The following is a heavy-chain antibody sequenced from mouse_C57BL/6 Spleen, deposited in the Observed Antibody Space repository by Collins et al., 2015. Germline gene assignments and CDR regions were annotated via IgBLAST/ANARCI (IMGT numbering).Heavy chain of an antibody. V-gene: IGHV5-9-1*02. Sequence: CAASGFTFSSYAMSWVRQTPEKRLEWVAYISSGGDYIYYADTVKGRFTISRDNARNTLYLQMSSLKSEDTAMYYCTRALDAMDYWVKEPQSPSPQ. J-gene: IGHJ4*01. CDR2: ISSGGDYI. CDR1: GFTFSSYA. CDR3: TRALDAMDY.